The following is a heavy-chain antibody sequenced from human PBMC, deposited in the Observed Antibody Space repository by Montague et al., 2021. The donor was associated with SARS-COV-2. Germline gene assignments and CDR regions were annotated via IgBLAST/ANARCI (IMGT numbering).Heavy chain of an antibody. Sequence: SLRLSCAASGFTFSSHPMHWVRQAPGNGLEWVAVISFDGSSKYYVDSMKGRLTISRDNSKNTLFLQMNSLRVEDTAVYYCARGRQRLVLGQVDYWGQGTLVTVSS. V-gene: IGHV3-30*04. CDR3: ARGRQRLVLGQVDY. CDR1: GFTFSSHP. J-gene: IGHJ4*02. CDR2: ISFDGSSK. D-gene: IGHD6-25*01.